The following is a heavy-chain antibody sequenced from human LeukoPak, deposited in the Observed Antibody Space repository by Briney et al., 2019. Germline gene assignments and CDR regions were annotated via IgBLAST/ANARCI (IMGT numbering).Heavy chain of an antibody. CDR3: ATTQPIYSSSSDAFDI. V-gene: IGHV3-33*03. J-gene: IGHJ3*02. D-gene: IGHD6-13*01. CDR2: IWYDGSKK. Sequence: QPGRSLRLSCAASGFTFSSHGMHWVRQAPGKGLEWVAAIWYDGSKKYYADSVKGRFTISRDNAKNSLYLQMNSLRAEDTAVYYCATTQPIYSSSSDAFDIWGQGTMVTVSS. CDR1: GFTFSSHG.